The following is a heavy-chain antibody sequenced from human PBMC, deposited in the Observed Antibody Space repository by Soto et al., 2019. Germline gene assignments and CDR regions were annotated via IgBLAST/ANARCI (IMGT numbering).Heavy chain of an antibody. Sequence: SETLSLTCTISGGSISVYYWSWVRQPPGHELEWIGSIYYSGSTYYNPSLKSRVTISVDTSKNQFSLKLSSVTAADTAVYYCARHGRDGYNYSDYWGQGTLVTVSS. D-gene: IGHD5-12*01. CDR2: IYYSGST. J-gene: IGHJ4*02. V-gene: IGHV4-59*05. CDR1: GGSISVYY. CDR3: ARHGRDGYNYSDY.